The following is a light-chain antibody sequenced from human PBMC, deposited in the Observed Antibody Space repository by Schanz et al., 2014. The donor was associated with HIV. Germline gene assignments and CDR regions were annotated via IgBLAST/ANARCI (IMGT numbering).Light chain of an antibody. Sequence: DIQMTQSPSSLSASVGDRVTITCRASQSIGSYFNWYQQKPGKAPKLLIYAASSLESGVPSRFSGSRSGTDFTLTISSLQPEDFATYYCQQSYSAPFTFGPGTKVDFK. CDR3: QQSYSAPFT. CDR2: AAS. V-gene: IGKV1-39*01. CDR1: QSIGSY. J-gene: IGKJ3*01.